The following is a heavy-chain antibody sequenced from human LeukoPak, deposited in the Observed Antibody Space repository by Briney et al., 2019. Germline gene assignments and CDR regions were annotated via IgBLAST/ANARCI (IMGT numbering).Heavy chain of an antibody. D-gene: IGHD2-15*01. J-gene: IGHJ4*02. CDR1: GITFSSYA. V-gene: IGHV3-30-3*01. CDR3: FRGGGGACHGGMYY. Sequence: GGSLRLSCAASGITFSSYAMHWVRQAPGKGPEWVAVISNDGTNKYYADSVKGRFIISRDNSKNTLYLQINNLRGEDTAMYYCFRGGGGACHGGMYYWGQGALVTVSS. CDR2: ISNDGTNK.